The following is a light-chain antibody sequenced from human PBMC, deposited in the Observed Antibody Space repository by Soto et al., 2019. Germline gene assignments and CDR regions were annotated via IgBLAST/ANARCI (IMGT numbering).Light chain of an antibody. CDR1: QTISTW. J-gene: IGKJ1*01. CDR3: QQYTNTNNPWM. V-gene: IGKV1-5*01. Sequence: DLQMTQSPSTLSSSLGDSVTITCRASQTISTWMAWYQQKPGKAPKLLVYDASNLQSGVASRFSGSGSGTEFTLIISGLQPDDSATYYCQQYTNTNNPWMCGQGTKVDIK. CDR2: DAS.